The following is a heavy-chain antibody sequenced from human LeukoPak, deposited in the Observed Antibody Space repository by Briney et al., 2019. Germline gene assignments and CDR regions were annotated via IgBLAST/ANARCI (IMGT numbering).Heavy chain of an antibody. Sequence: GGSLRLSCAASGFTFSIYAMSWVRQAPGKGLEWVAAISGSGGTTYYADSVKGRFTISRDNSKNSLDVQMNSLRAEDTAVYYCAKESRDCSSTSCQGYFDLWGRGTLVTVSS. CDR2: ISGSGGTT. V-gene: IGHV3-23*01. D-gene: IGHD2-2*01. J-gene: IGHJ2*01. CDR3: AKESRDCSSTSCQGYFDL. CDR1: GFTFSIYA.